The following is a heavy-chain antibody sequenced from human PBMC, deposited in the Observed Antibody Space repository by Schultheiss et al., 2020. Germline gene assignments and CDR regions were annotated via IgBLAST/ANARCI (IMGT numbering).Heavy chain of an antibody. CDR2: INHSGST. CDR3: AREDTVGRWFDP. J-gene: IGHJ5*02. D-gene: IGHD3/OR15-3a*01. Sequence: SETLSLTCAVSGGSISSSNWWSWVRQPPGKGLEWIGEINHSGSTNYNPSLKSRVTISVDTSKNQFSLKLSSVTAADTAVYYCAREDTVGRWFDPWGQGTLVTVSS. V-gene: IGHV4-4*02. CDR1: GGSISSSNW.